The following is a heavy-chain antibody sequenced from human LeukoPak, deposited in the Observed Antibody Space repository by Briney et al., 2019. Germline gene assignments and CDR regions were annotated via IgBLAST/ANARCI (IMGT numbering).Heavy chain of an antibody. CDR2: IYYSGST. D-gene: IGHD4-23*01. Sequence: KSSETLSLTCTVSGGSISSSSYYWGWIRQPPGKGLEWIGSIYYSGSTYYNPSLKSRVTISVDTSKNQFSLKLSSVTAADTAVYYCARDGGGNRNFDYWGQGTLVTVSS. J-gene: IGHJ4*02. CDR3: ARDGGGNRNFDY. CDR1: GGSISSSSYY. V-gene: IGHV4-39*07.